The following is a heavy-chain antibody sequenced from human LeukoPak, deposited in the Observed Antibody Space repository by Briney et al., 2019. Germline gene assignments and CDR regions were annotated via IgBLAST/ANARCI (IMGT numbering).Heavy chain of an antibody. CDR1: GGSISSYY. CDR3: ARDRHSSTPYGMDV. CDR2: VYSTGST. V-gene: IGHV4-4*07. J-gene: IGHJ6*02. Sequence: SETLSLTCTVSGGSISSYYWSWIRQPAGKGLKWIGRVYSTGSTYYNPSLKSRVTMSVDTSKNQFSLKLTSVTAADTALYYCARDRHSSTPYGMDVWGQGTTVTVSS. D-gene: IGHD6-13*01.